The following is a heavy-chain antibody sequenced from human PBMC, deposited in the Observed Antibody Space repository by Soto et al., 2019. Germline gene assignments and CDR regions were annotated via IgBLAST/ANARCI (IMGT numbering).Heavy chain of an antibody. CDR2: ISGSGGST. CDR3: ANLPLYQLPSNY. J-gene: IGHJ4*02. Sequence: EVQLLESGGGLVQPGGSLRLSCAASGFTFSSYAMNWVRQAPGKGLEWVSAISGSGGSTYYADSVKGRFTISRDNSKNTLYLQMNSLRAEDTAVYYCANLPLYQLPSNYWGQGTLVTVSS. D-gene: IGHD2-2*01. CDR1: GFTFSSYA. V-gene: IGHV3-23*01.